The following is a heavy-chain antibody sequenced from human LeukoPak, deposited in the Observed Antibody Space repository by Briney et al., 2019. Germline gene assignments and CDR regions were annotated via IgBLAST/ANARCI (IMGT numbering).Heavy chain of an antibody. CDR3: ARDRHSSGWTYFDY. J-gene: IGHJ4*02. D-gene: IGHD6-19*01. CDR1: GVSISSGDYY. CDR2: IYTSGGT. V-gene: IGHV4-61*02. Sequence: SETLSLTCTVSGVSISSGDYYWTWIRQPAGKGLEWIGRIYTSGGTNYNPSLKSRVLISVDTSKNQFSLSLISVTAADTAVYYCARDRHSSGWTYFDYWGQGTLVTVSS.